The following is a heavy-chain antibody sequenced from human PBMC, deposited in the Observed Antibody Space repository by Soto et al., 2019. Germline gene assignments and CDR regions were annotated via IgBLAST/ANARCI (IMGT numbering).Heavy chain of an antibody. V-gene: IGHV3-23*01. D-gene: IGHD1-7*01. Sequence: GGSLRLSCATSGLTFSNYAMSWVRQAPGGGLEWVSSMSGSSSTTYYAGSVKGRFTISRDRSKNTLYLQMSSLRAEDTALYYCAKNQERELPRVIDFWGQGTLVTVSS. CDR1: GLTFSNYA. CDR3: AKNQERELPRVIDF. CDR2: MSGSSSTT. J-gene: IGHJ4*02.